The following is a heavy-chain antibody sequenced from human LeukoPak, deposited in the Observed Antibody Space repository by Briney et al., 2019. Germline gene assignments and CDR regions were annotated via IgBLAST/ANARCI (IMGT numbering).Heavy chain of an antibody. V-gene: IGHV1-2*02. Sequence: ASVKVSCKAAGYTFTGYYMHWVRQAPGQGLEWMGWINPNSGGTNYAQKFQGRVTMTRDTSISTAYMELSRLRSDDTAVYYCARVGRVGATLIDYWGQGTLVTVSS. CDR2: INPNSGGT. CDR1: GYTFTGYY. J-gene: IGHJ4*02. D-gene: IGHD1-26*01. CDR3: ARVGRVGATLIDY.